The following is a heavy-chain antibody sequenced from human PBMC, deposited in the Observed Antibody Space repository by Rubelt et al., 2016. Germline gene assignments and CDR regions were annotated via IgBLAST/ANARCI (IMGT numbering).Heavy chain of an antibody. Sequence: GKGLEWVSTISDSGGITYYGDSVKGRFTISRDNSENTLYLQMSSLRAEDTALYYCARHPGSTSYGTIDYWGQGTLVTVSS. J-gene: IGHJ4*02. D-gene: IGHD2/OR15-2a*01. CDR2: ISDSGGIT. CDR3: ARHPGSTSYGTIDY. V-gene: IGHV3-23*01.